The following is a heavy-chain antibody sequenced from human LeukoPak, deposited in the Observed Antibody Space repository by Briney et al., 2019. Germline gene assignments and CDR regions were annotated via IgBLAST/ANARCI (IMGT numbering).Heavy chain of an antibody. Sequence: GGSLRLSCAASGFTFSSYSMNWVRQAPGKGLEWVSSISSSSSYIYYADSVKGRFTISRDNAKNSLYLQMNSLRAEDTAVYYCARGSIAARPWYFDYWGQGTLVTVSS. V-gene: IGHV3-21*01. D-gene: IGHD6-6*01. CDR1: GFTFSSYS. CDR3: ARGSIAARPWYFDY. J-gene: IGHJ4*02. CDR2: ISSSSSYI.